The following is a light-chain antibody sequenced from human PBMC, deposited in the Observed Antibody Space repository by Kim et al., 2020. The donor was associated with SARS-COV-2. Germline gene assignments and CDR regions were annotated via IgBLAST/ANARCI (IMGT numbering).Light chain of an antibody. CDR2: DVS. J-gene: IGLJ1*01. V-gene: IGLV2-14*03. CDR1: SSDVGGYNY. CDR3: SSYTSWDYV. Sequence: QSALTQPASVSGSPVQSITISCTGTSSDVGGYNYVSWYQHHPGKAPKLMIYDVSKRPSGVSNRFSGSKSGNTASLTISGLQAEDEAAYYCSSYTSWDYVFATGTKVTFL.